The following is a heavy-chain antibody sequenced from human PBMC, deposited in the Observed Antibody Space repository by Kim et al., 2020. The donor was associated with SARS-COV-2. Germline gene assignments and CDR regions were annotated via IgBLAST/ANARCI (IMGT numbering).Heavy chain of an antibody. V-gene: IGHV4-59*08. D-gene: IGHD6-6*01. CDR2: IYYSGRT. CDR1: GGSISSYY. Sequence: SETLSLTCTVSGGSISSYYWSWIRQPPGKGLEWIGYIYYSGRTNYNPSLKSRVTISVDTSKNQFSLKLSSVTAADTAVYYCARHWRIAARPGPLGFDYWGQGTLVTVSS. CDR3: ARHWRIAARPGPLGFDY. J-gene: IGHJ4*02.